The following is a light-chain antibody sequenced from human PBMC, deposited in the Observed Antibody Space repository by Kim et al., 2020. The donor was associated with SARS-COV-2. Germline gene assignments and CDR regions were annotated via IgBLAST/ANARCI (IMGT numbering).Light chain of an antibody. CDR3: QSYDSSNHVV. Sequence: KTVTNSCTRRRCRIASNYVQWYQQRPGSAPTTVIYEDNQRPSGVPDRFSGSIDSSSNSASLTISGLKTEDEADYYCQSYDSSNHVVFGGGTQLTVL. CDR1: RCRIASNY. CDR2: EDN. J-gene: IGLJ2*01. V-gene: IGLV6-57*03.